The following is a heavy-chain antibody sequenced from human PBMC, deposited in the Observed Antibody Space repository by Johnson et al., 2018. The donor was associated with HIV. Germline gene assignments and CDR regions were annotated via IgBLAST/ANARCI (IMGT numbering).Heavy chain of an antibody. D-gene: IGHD3-22*01. V-gene: IGHV3-30*03. Sequence: QVQLVESGGGVVQPGRSLRLSCAASGFSFSSYDMHWVRQAPDKGLEWVAVISYDGSNKYYADSVKGRFTISRDNSKKTLNLQMNSLRAEDTAVYYCASPNDSSGSVLGADAFDIWGQGTMVTVSS. CDR1: GFSFSSYD. CDR3: ASPNDSSGSVLGADAFDI. CDR2: ISYDGSNK. J-gene: IGHJ3*02.